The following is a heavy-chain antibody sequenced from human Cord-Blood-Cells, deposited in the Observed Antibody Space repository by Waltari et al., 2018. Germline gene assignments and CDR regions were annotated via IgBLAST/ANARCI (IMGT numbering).Heavy chain of an antibody. V-gene: IGHV1-69*01. CDR1: TFSSYA. CDR2: IIPIFGTA. CDR3: AGGLAARPRFDY. D-gene: IGHD6-6*01. Sequence: TFSSYAISWVRQAPGQGLEWMGGIIPIFGTANYAQKFQGRVTITADESTSTAYMELSSLRSEDTAVYYCAGGLAARPRFDYWGQGTLVTVSS. J-gene: IGHJ4*02.